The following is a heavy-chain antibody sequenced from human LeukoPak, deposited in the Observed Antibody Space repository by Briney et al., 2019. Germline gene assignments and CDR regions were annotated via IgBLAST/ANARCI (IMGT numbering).Heavy chain of an antibody. V-gene: IGHV4-4*02. CDR3: ARDPALYSSSWYKYGMDV. D-gene: IGHD6-13*01. CDR2: IYHSGST. J-gene: IGHJ6*02. CDR1: GVSISSSNW. Sequence: PSGTLSLTCAVSGVSISSSNWWSWVRQPPGKGLEWIGEIYHSGSTNYNPSLKSRVTISVDKSKNQFSLKLSSVTAADTAVYYCARDPALYSSSWYKYGMDVWGQGTTVTVSS.